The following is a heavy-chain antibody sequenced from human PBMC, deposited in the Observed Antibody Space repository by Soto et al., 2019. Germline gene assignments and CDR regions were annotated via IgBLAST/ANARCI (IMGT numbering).Heavy chain of an antibody. D-gene: IGHD1-7*01. J-gene: IGHJ4*02. Sequence: PGGSLRLSCASSGFTFSSHAMHWVRQAPGKGLEWVAAIWCGGGNTYYADSVKGRFTISRDNSKNTLYLQMNSLRAEDTAVYYCAKLKNKLTQFDYWGQGTLVTVSS. CDR1: GFTFSSHA. CDR3: AKLKNKLTQFDY. CDR2: IWCGGGNT. V-gene: IGHV3-33*06.